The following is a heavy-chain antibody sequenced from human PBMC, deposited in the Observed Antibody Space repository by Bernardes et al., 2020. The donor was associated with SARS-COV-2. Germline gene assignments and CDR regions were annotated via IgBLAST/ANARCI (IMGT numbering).Heavy chain of an antibody. J-gene: IGHJ4*02. CDR1: GFTFSSYC. CDR3: ATAGYYRFDF. Sequence: GGSLRLSCAGSGFTFSSYCLHWVRQVPGKGLLLVSRINPDGSTIDYADSVKGRFTISRDNAQNTLFLQVNSLTVEDTAVYYCATAGYYRFDFWGQGTLVSVSS. V-gene: IGHV3-74*01. CDR2: INPDGSTI. D-gene: IGHD2-21*01.